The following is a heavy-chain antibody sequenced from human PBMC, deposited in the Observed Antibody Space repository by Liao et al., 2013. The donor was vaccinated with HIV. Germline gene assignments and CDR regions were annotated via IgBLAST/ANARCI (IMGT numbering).Heavy chain of an antibody. CDR3: ASPSVRIATGHWAFDI. J-gene: IGHJ3*02. V-gene: IGHV4-30-4*08. CDR1: GGSISSGDYY. D-gene: IGHD6-13*01. CDR2: IYYSGST. Sequence: QVQLQESGPGLVKPSQTLSLTCTVFGGSISSGDYYWSWIRQPPGKGLEWIGYIYYSGSTYYNPSLKSRVTMSVDTSKNQFSLKLSSVTAADTAVYYCASPSVRIATGHWAFDIWGQGTMVTVSS.